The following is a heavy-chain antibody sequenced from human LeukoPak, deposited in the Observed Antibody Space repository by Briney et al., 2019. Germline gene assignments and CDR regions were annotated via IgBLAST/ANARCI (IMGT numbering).Heavy chain of an antibody. Sequence: GGSLRLSCAASGFTFSSYGMHWVRQAPGKGLEWVAVIWSDGSNEYYADSVKGRFTISRDNSKNTLYLQMNSLRAEDTAVYYCARPGGYYGSGSYLDYWGQGTLVTVSS. CDR1: GFTFSSYG. CDR3: ARPGGYYGSGSYLDY. J-gene: IGHJ4*02. CDR2: IWSDGSNE. D-gene: IGHD3-10*01. V-gene: IGHV3-33*01.